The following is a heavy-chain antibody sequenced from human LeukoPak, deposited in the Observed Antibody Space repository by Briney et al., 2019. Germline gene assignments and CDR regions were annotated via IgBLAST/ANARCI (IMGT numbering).Heavy chain of an antibody. CDR3: ARHVYAAAGTFHFDY. D-gene: IGHD6-13*01. J-gene: IGHJ4*02. CDR1: GGSISSSSYY. Sequence: PSETLSLTCTVSGGSISSSSYYWGWIRQPPGKGLEWIGSIYYSGSTYYNPSLKSRVTISVDRSKNQFSLKLSSVTAADTAVYYCARHVYAAAGTFHFDYWGQGTLVTVSS. V-gene: IGHV4-39*01. CDR2: IYYSGST.